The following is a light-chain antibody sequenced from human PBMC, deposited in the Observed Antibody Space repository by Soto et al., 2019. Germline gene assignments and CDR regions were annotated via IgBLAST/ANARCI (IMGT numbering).Light chain of an antibody. CDR1: QSVSSD. V-gene: IGKV3-15*01. Sequence: EVVMTQSPATLSVSPGERATLSCRASQSVSSDVAWYQQKPGQAPRLLIYGASTRATGIPARFSGDGSGTEFTLTISSLQSEDFATYYCQQYHNWPPLTFGGGTKVEIK. J-gene: IGKJ4*01. CDR2: GAS. CDR3: QQYHNWPPLT.